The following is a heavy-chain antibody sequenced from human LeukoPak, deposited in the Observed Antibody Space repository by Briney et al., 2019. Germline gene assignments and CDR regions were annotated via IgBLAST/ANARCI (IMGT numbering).Heavy chain of an antibody. CDR2: INHSGST. CDR1: GGSFSGYY. J-gene: IGHJ1*01. CDR3: ASPVYPGPQYFQH. Sequence: AETLSLTCAVYGGSFSGYYWSWIRQHPGKGLEWIGEINHSGSTNYNPSLKSRVTISVDTSKNQFSLKRSSVTAADTAVYYCASPVYPGPQYFQHWGQGTLVTVSS. V-gene: IGHV4-34*01. D-gene: IGHD2-2*02.